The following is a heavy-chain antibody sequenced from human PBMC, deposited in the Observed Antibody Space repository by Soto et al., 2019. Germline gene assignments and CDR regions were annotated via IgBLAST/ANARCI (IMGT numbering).Heavy chain of an antibody. V-gene: IGHV3-48*01. CDR3: ARGHSVGRRARAFDI. Sequence: GGSLRLSCAASGFTFGSYSMNWVRQAPGKGLEWVSYISSSSSTIYYADSVKGRFTISRDNAKNSLYLQMNSLRAEDTAVYYCARGHSVGRRARAFDIWGQGTMVTVSS. D-gene: IGHD2-21*01. J-gene: IGHJ3*02. CDR1: GFTFGSYS. CDR2: ISSSSSTI.